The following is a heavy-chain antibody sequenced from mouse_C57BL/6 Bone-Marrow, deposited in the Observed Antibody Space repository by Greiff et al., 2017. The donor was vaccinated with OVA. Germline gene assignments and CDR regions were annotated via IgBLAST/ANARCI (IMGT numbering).Heavy chain of an antibody. J-gene: IGHJ2*01. CDR3: ARNNLYDFPSWYFDY. V-gene: IGHV2-2*01. CDR1: GFSLTSYG. Sequence: VQLQQSGPGLVQPSQSLSITCTVSGFSLTSYGVHWVRQSPGKGLEWLGVIWSGGSTDYNAAFISRLCISSDNYKSQVFFKMNRLQADDTAIYYCARNNLYDFPSWYFDYWGQGTTLTVSS. CDR2: IWSGGST. D-gene: IGHD2-3*01.